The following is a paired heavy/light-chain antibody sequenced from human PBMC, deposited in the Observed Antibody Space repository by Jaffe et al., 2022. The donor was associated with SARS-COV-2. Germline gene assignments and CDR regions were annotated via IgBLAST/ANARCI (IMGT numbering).Heavy chain of an antibody. CDR2: IKSSVGST. CDR3: AKGRGPESFNELEY. CDR1: GFTFSTYA. D-gene: IGHD3-10*01. V-gene: IGHV3-23*01. J-gene: IGHJ4*02. Sequence: EVQLLESGGGLVQPGGSLRLSCAASGFTFSTYAMSWVRQAPGKGLEWVSGIKSSVGSTYYADSVKGRFTISRDNSKNTVFLQMNSLRAEDTAVYYCAKGRGPESFNELEYWGQGTLVTVSS.
Light chain of an antibody. CDR3: GTWDTSLSAVL. CDR1: SSNIGNNY. CDR2: DNN. Sequence: QSVLTQPPSVSAAPGQKVTISCSGSSSNIGNNYVSWYQQVPGTAPKLLIYDNNKRPSGIPDRFSGSKSGTSATLGITGLQTGDEADYYCGTWDTSLSAVLFGGGTKLTVL. V-gene: IGLV1-51*01. J-gene: IGLJ2*01.